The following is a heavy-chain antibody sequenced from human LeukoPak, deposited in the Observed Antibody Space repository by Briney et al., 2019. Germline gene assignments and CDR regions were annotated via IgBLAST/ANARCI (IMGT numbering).Heavy chain of an antibody. V-gene: IGHV4-30-4*01. J-gene: IGHJ6*02. CDR1: GGSISSGDYY. CDR3: ARDTVTLPYYYYGMDV. Sequence: SETLSLTCTVSGGSISSGDYYWSWIRQPPGKGLEWIGYIYYSGSTYYNPSLKSRVTISVDTSKNQFSLRLSSVTAADTAVYYCARDTVTLPYYYYGMDVRGQGTTVTVSS. CDR2: IYYSGST. D-gene: IGHD4-11*01.